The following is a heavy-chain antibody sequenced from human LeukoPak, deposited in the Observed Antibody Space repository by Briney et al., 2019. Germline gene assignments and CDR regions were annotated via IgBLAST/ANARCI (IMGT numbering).Heavy chain of an antibody. J-gene: IGHJ3*02. V-gene: IGHV1-46*01. CDR1: GYTFTNYY. Sequence: ASVKVSCKASGYTFTNYYIHWVRQAPGQGLEWMGIINPSGSSTSYAQKFQGRVTMTRDSSTSTVYMELSSLRSEDTAVYYCAGGTTNTKGAFDMWGQGTMVTVSS. D-gene: IGHD2-8*01. CDR3: AGGTTNTKGAFDM. CDR2: INPSGSST.